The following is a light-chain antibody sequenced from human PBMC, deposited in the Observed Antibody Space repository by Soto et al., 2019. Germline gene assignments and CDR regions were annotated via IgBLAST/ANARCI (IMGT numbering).Light chain of an antibody. CDR1: QDIRND. CDR3: LQYNTYPYT. J-gene: IGKJ2*01. V-gene: IGKV1-17*01. CDR2: TAS. Sequence: DLQMTQSPSSLSASVGDRVTITCRASQDIRNDLDWYQQKPGKAPKRLIYTASSLQSGVPSRFSGSRSGTEFTLTISSLQPEDFATYCCLQYNTYPYTFGQGTKLEIK.